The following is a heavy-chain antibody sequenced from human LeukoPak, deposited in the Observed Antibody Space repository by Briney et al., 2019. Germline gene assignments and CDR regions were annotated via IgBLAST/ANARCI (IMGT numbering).Heavy chain of an antibody. J-gene: IGHJ6*02. CDR1: GFTFSSYS. D-gene: IGHD5-12*01. V-gene: IGHV3-48*02. CDR2: ISSSSSTI. CDR3: ARMPPPDVAHYGMDV. Sequence: SGGSLRLSCAASGFTFSSYSMTWVRQAPGKGLEWVSYISSSSSTIYYADSVKGRFTISRDNAKNSLYLQMNSLRDEDTAVYYCARMPPPDVAHYGMDVWGQGTTVTVSS.